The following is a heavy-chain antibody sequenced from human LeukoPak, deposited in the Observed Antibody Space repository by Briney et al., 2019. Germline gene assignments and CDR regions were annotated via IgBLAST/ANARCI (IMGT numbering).Heavy chain of an antibody. Sequence: SETLSLTCSVSGGSISGDGYHWGWIRRPPGKGLEWIGSIHYSGSTCYKTSLKSRVTIDVDTSKNQFSLKLSSVTAADTAVCYCARTSHSGYMVRGVLYYGMDVWGQGTTVTVSS. CDR1: GGSISGDGYH. D-gene: IGHD3-10*01. CDR3: ARTSHSGYMVRGVLYYGMDV. CDR2: IHYSGST. J-gene: IGHJ6*02. V-gene: IGHV4-39*01.